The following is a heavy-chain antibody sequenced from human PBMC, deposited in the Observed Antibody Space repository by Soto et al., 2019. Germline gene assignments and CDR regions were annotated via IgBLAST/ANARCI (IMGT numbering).Heavy chain of an antibody. Sequence: QLQLQESGPGLVKPSETLSLTCTVSGGSISSSSYYWGWIRQPPGKGLEWIGSIYYSGSTYYNPSPKSRVTISVDTSKTQFSLKLSSVTAADTAVYYCASSFTGEWGQGVNFDYWGQGTLVTVSS. CDR2: IYYSGST. CDR1: GGSISSSSYY. D-gene: IGHD3-16*01. CDR3: ASSFTGEWGQGVNFDY. V-gene: IGHV4-39*01. J-gene: IGHJ4*02.